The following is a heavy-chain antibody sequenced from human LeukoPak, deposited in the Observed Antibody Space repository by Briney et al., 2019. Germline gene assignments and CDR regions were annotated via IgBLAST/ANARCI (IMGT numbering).Heavy chain of an antibody. D-gene: IGHD3-10*01. V-gene: IGHV3-23*01. Sequence: GGTLRLSCAASGFSFSIYGMSWVRQAPGKGLHWLSAISANGINTYYADSVKGRFTISRDNSKNTLYLQMHSLRAEDTAVYYCAGRGSGSYFDYWGQGTLVTVSS. CDR1: GFSFSIYG. CDR2: ISANGINT. J-gene: IGHJ4*02. CDR3: AGRGSGSYFDY.